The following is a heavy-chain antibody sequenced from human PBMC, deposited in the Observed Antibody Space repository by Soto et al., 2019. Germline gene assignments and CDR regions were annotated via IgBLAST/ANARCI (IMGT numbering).Heavy chain of an antibody. CDR3: ARACSRSSHYYYYGMDV. CDR2: ISYDGSNK. D-gene: IGHD6-6*01. Sequence: GSLRLSCAASGFTFSSYAMHWVRQAPGKGLEWVAVISYDGSNKYYADSVKGRFTISRDNSKNTQYLQMNSLRAEDTAVYYCARACSRSSHYYYYGMDVWGQGTTVTVSS. CDR1: GFTFSSYA. V-gene: IGHV3-30-3*01. J-gene: IGHJ6*02.